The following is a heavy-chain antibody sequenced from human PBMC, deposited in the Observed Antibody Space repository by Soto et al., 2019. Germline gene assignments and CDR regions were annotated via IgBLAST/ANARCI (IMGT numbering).Heavy chain of an antibody. CDR1: GVSLTSGKW. CDR2: IFHDGTA. Sequence: SETLSLTCAVSGVSLTSGKWWTWVRPSPIRGLEYIGEIFHDGTANYYPSFERRVAMSVDTSRNQFSLKLTSVTAADTAVYFCARLVYDTRLNYMYFDFWGPGTLVTVSS. V-gene: IGHV4-4*02. J-gene: IGHJ4*02. CDR3: ARLVYDTRLNYMYFDF. D-gene: IGHD3-10*01.